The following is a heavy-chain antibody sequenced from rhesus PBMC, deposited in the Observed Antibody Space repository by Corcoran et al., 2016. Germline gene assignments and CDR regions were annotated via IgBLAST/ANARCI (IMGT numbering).Heavy chain of an antibody. Sequence: QVQLQESGPGLVKPSETLSLTCTVSDSSVSRDYWSWIRQPPGKGLEGIGEVDGNDGDAKYNPSLKSRVSVSKDASKNQFSLKLTSVTAADTAVYYCARNRGYSMGYWGRGVLVTVSS. V-gene: IGHV4-80*01. CDR3: ARNRGYSMGY. CDR2: VDGNDGDA. CDR1: DSSVSRDY. D-gene: IGHD5-24*01. J-gene: IGHJ4*01.